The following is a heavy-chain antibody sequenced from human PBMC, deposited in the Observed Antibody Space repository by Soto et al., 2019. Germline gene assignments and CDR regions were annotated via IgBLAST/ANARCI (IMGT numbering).Heavy chain of an antibody. CDR2: ISGYNGNT. CDR3: ARRYSGGWYGYYYYGMDV. D-gene: IGHD6-19*01. Sequence: GASVKVSCKASGYTFTSYGISWVRQAPGQGLEWMGWISGYNGNTNYAPKLQGRVTMTTDTSTSTAYMELRSLRSDDTAVYYCARRYSGGWYGYYYYGMDVWGQGTTVTVSS. CDR1: GYTFTSYG. V-gene: IGHV1-18*04. J-gene: IGHJ6*02.